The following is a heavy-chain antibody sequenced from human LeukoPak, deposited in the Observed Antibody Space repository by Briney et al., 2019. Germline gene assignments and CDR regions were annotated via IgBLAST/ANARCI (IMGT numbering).Heavy chain of an antibody. CDR2: IYYSGST. CDR1: GGSISSGGYY. D-gene: IGHD2-8*02. Sequence: SETLSLTCTVSGGSISSGGYYWSWIRQPPGQGLEWIGYIYYSGSTNYNPSLKSRVTISVDTSKNQFSLKLSSVTAADTAVYYCARGGVYKNWFDPWGQGTLVTVSS. V-gene: IGHV4-61*08. J-gene: IGHJ5*02. CDR3: ARGGVYKNWFDP.